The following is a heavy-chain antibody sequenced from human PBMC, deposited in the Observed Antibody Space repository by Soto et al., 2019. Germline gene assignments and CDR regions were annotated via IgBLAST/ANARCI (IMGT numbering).Heavy chain of an antibody. Sequence: TLSLTCTVSGGSISDGYYWTWIRQHPGKGLEWIGSVSDSGSTSYNTSLKSRLTISVDTSKNQFSLNLRSVTPADTAVYYFATGDRSSFSYWLDTWGQGALVTAPQ. V-gene: IGHV4-31*03. CDR2: VSDSGST. CDR1: GGSISDGYY. CDR3: ATGDRSSFSYWLDT. D-gene: IGHD3-22*01. J-gene: IGHJ5*02.